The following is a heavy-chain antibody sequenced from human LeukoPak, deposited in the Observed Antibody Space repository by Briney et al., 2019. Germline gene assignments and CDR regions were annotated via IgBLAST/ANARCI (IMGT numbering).Heavy chain of an antibody. CDR2: INPNSGGT. J-gene: IGHJ4*02. CDR1: GYTFTGYY. CDR3: ATVTPPGEYYFDY. D-gene: IGHD3-16*01. V-gene: IGHV1-2*02. Sequence: ASVKVSCKASGYTFTGYYMHWVRQAPGQGLEWMGWINPNSGGTNYAQKFQGRVTITRNTSISTAYMELSSLRSEDTAVYYCATVTPPGEYYFDYWGQGTLVTVSS.